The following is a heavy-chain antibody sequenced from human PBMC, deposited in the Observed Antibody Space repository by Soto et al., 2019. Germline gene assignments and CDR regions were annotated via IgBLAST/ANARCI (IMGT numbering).Heavy chain of an antibody. V-gene: IGHV3-23*01. CDR2: ISGSGGRT. J-gene: IGHJ5*02. D-gene: IGHD4-17*01. CDR1: GFTFSSYA. Sequence: EVQLLESGGGLVQPGGSLRLSCAASGFTFSSYAMSWVRQAPGKGLEWVSMISGSGGRTYYADSVKGRFTISRDNSKNTLYLQMNSLRVEDTAVYHCAKDSGYGDYPGWFNPWGQGTLVTVSS. CDR3: AKDSGYGDYPGWFNP.